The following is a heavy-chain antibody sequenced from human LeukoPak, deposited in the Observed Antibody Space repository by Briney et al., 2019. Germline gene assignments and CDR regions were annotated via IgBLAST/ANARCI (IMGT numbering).Heavy chain of an antibody. Sequence: GGSLRLSCAASGFTFSSYSMNWVRQAPGKGLEWVSYISSSSSTIYYADSVKGRFTISRDNAKNSLYLQMNSLRAEDTAVYYCASHYYDSSGYYYGHAFDIWGQGTMVTVSS. CDR3: ASHYYDSSGYYYGHAFDI. J-gene: IGHJ3*02. V-gene: IGHV3-48*01. D-gene: IGHD3-22*01. CDR1: GFTFSSYS. CDR2: ISSSSSTI.